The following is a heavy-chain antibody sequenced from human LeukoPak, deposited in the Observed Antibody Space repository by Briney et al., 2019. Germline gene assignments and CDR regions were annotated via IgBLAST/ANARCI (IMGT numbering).Heavy chain of an antibody. CDR1: GFTFSSYW. D-gene: IGHD5-18*01. CDR3: ARVGGHSYGYLLGVYYYYGMDV. V-gene: IGHV3-7*01. CDR2: IKHDGSEK. Sequence: PGGCLRLSCAASGFTFSSYWMSWVRHTPGKGLEWVANIKHDGSEKYSVDSVKGRFTISRDNAKNSLYLQMNSLRAEDTAVYYCARVGGHSYGYLLGVYYYYGMDVWGQGTTVTVSS. J-gene: IGHJ6*02.